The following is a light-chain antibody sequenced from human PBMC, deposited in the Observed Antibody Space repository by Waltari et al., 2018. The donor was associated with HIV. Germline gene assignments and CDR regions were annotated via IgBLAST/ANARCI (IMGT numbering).Light chain of an antibody. CDR3: QKYNSAPPQLWT. Sequence: DIQMTQSPSSLSASVGDRVTITCRASQGISNYLAWYQQKPGKVPKLLIYAASTLQSGVPSRFSGSGSGTDFTLTISSLQPEDVATYYCQKYNSAPPQLWTFGQGTKVEIK. CDR2: AAS. V-gene: IGKV1-27*01. J-gene: IGKJ1*01. CDR1: QGISNY.